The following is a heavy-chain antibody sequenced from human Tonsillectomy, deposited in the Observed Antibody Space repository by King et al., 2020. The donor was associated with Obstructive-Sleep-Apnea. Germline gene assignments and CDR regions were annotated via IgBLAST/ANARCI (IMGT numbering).Heavy chain of an antibody. V-gene: IGHV4-61*01. Sequence: VQLQESGPELVKPSETLSLTCSVSGDSISSGNYFWNWIRQPPGKGLEWIGYIYDSGSTDFNPSLKSRVTISEATSKNQFYLKLRSVTAADTAVYYCARCSCGTSSFGHYYYGMDVWGQGTPVTVSS. J-gene: IGHJ6*02. CDR2: IYDSGST. CDR3: ARCSCGTSSFGHYYYGMDV. CDR1: GDSISSGNYF. D-gene: IGHD2-2*01.